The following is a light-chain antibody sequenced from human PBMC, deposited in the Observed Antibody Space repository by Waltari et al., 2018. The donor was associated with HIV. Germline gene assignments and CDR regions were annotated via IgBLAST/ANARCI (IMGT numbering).Light chain of an antibody. CDR3: QSYDNSLSAWV. Sequence: QSVLTQPPSVSGAPGQRVTISCTGSSSNIGAGYDVHWYQQLPGTTPNLLVYGNSNRPSGVPDRFSGSKSATSASLAITGLQAEDEADYYCQSYDNSLSAWVFGGGTKLTVL. V-gene: IGLV1-40*01. J-gene: IGLJ3*02. CDR1: SSNIGAGYD. CDR2: GNS.